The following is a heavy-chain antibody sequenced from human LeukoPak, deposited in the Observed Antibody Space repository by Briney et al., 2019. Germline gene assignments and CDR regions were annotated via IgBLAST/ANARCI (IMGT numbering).Heavy chain of an antibody. CDR2: ISGSGGST. CDR3: AKDVYDFWSGYYPYYFDY. D-gene: IGHD3-3*01. CDR1: GFTFSSYA. V-gene: IGHV3-23*01. Sequence: GGSLRLSCAASGFTFSSYAMSWVRQAPGKGLEWVSAISGSGGSTYYADSVKGRFTISRDSSKNTLYLQMNSLRAEDTAVYYCAKDVYDFWSGYYPYYFDYWGQGTLVTVSS. J-gene: IGHJ4*02.